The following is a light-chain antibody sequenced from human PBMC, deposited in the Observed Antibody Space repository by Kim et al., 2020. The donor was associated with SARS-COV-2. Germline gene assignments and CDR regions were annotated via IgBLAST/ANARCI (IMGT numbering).Light chain of an antibody. CDR2: DVS. V-gene: IGKV1-5*01. CDR1: QSVSDS. J-gene: IGKJ2*01. CDR3: QHYKGYPYT. Sequence: DIQMTQSPSTLSASVGDRVTITCRASQSVSDSLVWYQQKPGKAPKLLLYDVSSLENGVPSRFSGSGSGTEFTLTISSLQPDDYATYYCQHYKGYPYTFGQGTKLEI.